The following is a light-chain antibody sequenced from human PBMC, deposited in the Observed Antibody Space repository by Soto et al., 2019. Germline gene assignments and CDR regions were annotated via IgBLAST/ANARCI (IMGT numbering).Light chain of an antibody. J-gene: IGKJ1*01. V-gene: IGKV2-30*01. Sequence: DVVMTQSPLSLPVTLGQPASISCRSSQSLVYSDGNIYLSWFQQRPGQSPRRLIYKVSNRDSGVPDRISGSGSGTGFTLRISRVEAEDVGIYYCMQGTHWPWTFGQGTKVDI. CDR3: MQGTHWPWT. CDR2: KVS. CDR1: QSLVYSDGNIY.